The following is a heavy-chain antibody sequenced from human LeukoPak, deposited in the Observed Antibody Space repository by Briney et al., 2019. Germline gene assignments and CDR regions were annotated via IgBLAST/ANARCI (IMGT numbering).Heavy chain of an antibody. CDR2: IIPIFGTA. V-gene: IGHV1-69*05. J-gene: IGHJ4*02. CDR1: GGTFSSYA. Sequence: GSSVKVSCKASGGTFSSYAICWVRQAPGQGLEWMGGIIPIFGTANYAQKFQGRVTITTDESTSKAYMELSSLRSEDTAVYYCASGPLFSSSSWFDYWGQGTLVTVSS. D-gene: IGHD6-13*01. CDR3: ASGPLFSSSSWFDY.